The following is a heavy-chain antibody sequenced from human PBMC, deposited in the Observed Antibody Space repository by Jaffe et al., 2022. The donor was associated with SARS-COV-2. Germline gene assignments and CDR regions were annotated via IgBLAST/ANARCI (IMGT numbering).Heavy chain of an antibody. D-gene: IGHD3-22*01. Sequence: EVQLLESGGGLVQPGGSLRLSCAASGFTFSSYAMSWVRQAPGKGLEWVSAISGSGGSTYYADSVKGRFTISRDNSKNTLYLQMNSLRAEDTAVYYCAKDQGMYDRPPNDAFDIWGQGTMVTVSS. J-gene: IGHJ3*02. V-gene: IGHV3-23*01. CDR2: ISGSGGST. CDR3: AKDQGMYDRPPNDAFDI. CDR1: GFTFSSYA.